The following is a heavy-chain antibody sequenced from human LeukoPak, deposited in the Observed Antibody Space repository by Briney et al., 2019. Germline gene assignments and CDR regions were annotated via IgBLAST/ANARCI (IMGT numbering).Heavy chain of an antibody. V-gene: IGHV4-39*01. Sequence: SETLSLTCTVSGGSISSSSYYWGWLRQPPGKGLEWIGSVYYSGSPYYNPSLKSRVTISVDSSKTQFSLKVTSVTASDTAVYYCARLSYGSGCYDYWGQGTLVTVCS. CDR3: ARLSYGSGCYDY. D-gene: IGHD6-19*01. CDR2: VYYSGSP. J-gene: IGHJ4*02. CDR1: GGSISSSSYY.